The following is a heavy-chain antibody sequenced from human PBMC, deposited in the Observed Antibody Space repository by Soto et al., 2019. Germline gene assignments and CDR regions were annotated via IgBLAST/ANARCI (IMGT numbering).Heavy chain of an antibody. CDR2: IYYSGST. V-gene: IGHV4-59*01. D-gene: IGHD3-3*02. CDR1: GVSISSYY. J-gene: IGHJ4*02. CDR3: ARVRSFGVLISIDY. Sequence: SETLSLTCTVSGVSISSYYWSWIRQPPGKGLEWIGYIYYSGSTNYNPSLKSRVTISVDTSKNQFSLKLSSVTAADTAVYYCARVRSFGVLISIDYWGQGTLVTVSS.